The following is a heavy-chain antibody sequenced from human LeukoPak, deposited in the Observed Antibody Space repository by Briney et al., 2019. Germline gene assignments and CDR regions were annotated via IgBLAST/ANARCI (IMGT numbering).Heavy chain of an antibody. Sequence: SETLSLPCAVYGGSFSGYYWSWIRQPPGKGLEGIGEINHSGSTNYNPSLKSRVTISVDTSKNQFSLKLSSVTAADTAVYYCARGGVIPAAMSLNVDSYYYYGMDVWGQGTTVTVSS. J-gene: IGHJ6*02. CDR2: INHSGST. CDR3: ARGGVIPAAMSLNVDSYYYYGMDV. V-gene: IGHV4-34*01. D-gene: IGHD2-2*01. CDR1: GGSFSGYY.